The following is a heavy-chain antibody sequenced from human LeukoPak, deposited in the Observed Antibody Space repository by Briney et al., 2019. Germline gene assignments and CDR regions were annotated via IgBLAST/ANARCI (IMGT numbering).Heavy chain of an antibody. CDR2: ISIGGDTK. CDR1: EFVFSDYY. V-gene: IGHV3-11*01. J-gene: IGHJ4*02. D-gene: IGHD3-10*01. CDR3: ARGMGGDDGSGSFFDL. Sequence: PGESLSLSCAPSEFVFSDYYMSWVRQLPAKVMEWVWYISIGGDTKYYAQYVKGRFTMTRDTSNNSAYMEVNNLRAEDTAVYYCARGMGGDDGSGSFFDLWGQGNMVTVSS.